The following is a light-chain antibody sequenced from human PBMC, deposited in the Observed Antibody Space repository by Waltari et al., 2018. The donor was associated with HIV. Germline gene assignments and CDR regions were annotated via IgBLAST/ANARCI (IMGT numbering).Light chain of an antibody. Sequence: QLVLTQSPSASASLGASVTLTCTLSSGHSSYAIARHQQQPEKGPRYLMMLNSDGSHRRGDGIPDRFSGSRSGAERYLTISSLQSEDEADYYCQAWGTGTQVVFGGGTKLTVL. CDR1: SGHSSYA. CDR3: QAWGTGTQVV. CDR2: LNSDGSH. V-gene: IGLV4-69*01. J-gene: IGLJ2*01.